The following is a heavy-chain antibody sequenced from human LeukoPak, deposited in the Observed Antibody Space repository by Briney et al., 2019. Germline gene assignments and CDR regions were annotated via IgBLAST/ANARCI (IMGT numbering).Heavy chain of an antibody. D-gene: IGHD3-9*01. Sequence: SGPALVKPTQTLTLTCTFSGFSLSTSGMCVTWIRQPPGKALEWLARIDWDDDKYYSTSLKTRLTISKDTSKNQVVLTMTNMDPVDTATYYCARMGFDKRYFDYWGQGTLVIVSS. CDR3: ARMGFDKRYFDY. J-gene: IGHJ4*02. CDR1: GFSLSTSGMC. V-gene: IGHV2-70*11. CDR2: IDWDDDK.